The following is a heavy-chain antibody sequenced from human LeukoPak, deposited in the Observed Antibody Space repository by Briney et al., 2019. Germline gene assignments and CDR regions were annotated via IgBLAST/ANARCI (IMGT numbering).Heavy chain of an antibody. CDR3: ATYSSSWYEGAFDI. Sequence: PSETLSLTCAVYGGSFSGYYWSWIRQPPGKGLEWIGEINHSGSTNYNPSLKSRVTISVDTSKNQFSLKLSSVTAADTAVYYCATYSSSWYEGAFDIWGQGTMVTVSS. CDR1: GGSFSGYY. D-gene: IGHD6-13*01. V-gene: IGHV4-34*01. J-gene: IGHJ3*02. CDR2: INHSGST.